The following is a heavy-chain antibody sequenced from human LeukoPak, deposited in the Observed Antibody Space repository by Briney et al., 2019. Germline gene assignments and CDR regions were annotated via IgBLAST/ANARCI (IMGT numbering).Heavy chain of an antibody. CDR1: GFTFINYG. Sequence: GGSLRLSCAASGFTFINYGMAWVRQAPGKGLEWVAVISYDGSNKYYADSVKGRFTISRDNSKNTLYLQMNSLRPEDTAVYYCAKGSSSVTPDLSFDYWGQETLVTVSS. D-gene: IGHD2-21*02. J-gene: IGHJ4*02. CDR2: ISYDGSNK. CDR3: AKGSSSVTPDLSFDY. V-gene: IGHV3-30*18.